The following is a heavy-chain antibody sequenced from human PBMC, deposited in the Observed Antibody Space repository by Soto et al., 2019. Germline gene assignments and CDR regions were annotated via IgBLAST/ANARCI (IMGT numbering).Heavy chain of an antibody. Sequence: PGGSLRLSCAASGFTFSSYAMHWVRQAPGKGLEWVAVISYDGSNKYYADSVKGRFTISRDNSKNTLYLQMNSLRAEDTAVYYCARDPYALGAAAGTFFDYWGQGTLVTVSS. V-gene: IGHV3-30-3*01. CDR1: GFTFSSYA. J-gene: IGHJ4*02. D-gene: IGHD6-13*01. CDR2: ISYDGSNK. CDR3: ARDPYALGAAAGTFFDY.